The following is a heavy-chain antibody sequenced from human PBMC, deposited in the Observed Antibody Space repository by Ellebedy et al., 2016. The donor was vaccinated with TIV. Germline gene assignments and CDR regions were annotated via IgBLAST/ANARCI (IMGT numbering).Heavy chain of an antibody. V-gene: IGHV3-30*03. J-gene: IGHJ2*01. CDR1: GFSFSTYG. Sequence: GESLKISCAASGFSFSTYGMHWVRQAPGKGLEWVAVLSYDGTHKYYADSVKGRFTIARDNSKNTLYLQMNSLRAEDTAVYDCARQVAVTGVWYFDLWGRGTLVTVSS. CDR3: ARQVAVTGVWYFDL. D-gene: IGHD6-19*01. CDR2: LSYDGTHK.